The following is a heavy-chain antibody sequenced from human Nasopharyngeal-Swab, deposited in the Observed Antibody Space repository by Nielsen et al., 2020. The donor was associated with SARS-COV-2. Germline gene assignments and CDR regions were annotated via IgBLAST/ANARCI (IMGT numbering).Heavy chain of an antibody. D-gene: IGHD5-12*01. CDR3: VRPEGVATSFKYYFQYGMDV. Sequence: GESLKISCKGSGYSFTSYWIAWVRQMPGKGLEWMGIIHPRASDTRYSPSFQGQVTISADKSISTAYLQWSSLKASDTAMYYCVRPEGVATSFKYYFQYGMDVWGQGTMVTVPS. J-gene: IGHJ6*02. CDR1: GYSFTSYW. V-gene: IGHV5-51*01. CDR2: IHPRASDT.